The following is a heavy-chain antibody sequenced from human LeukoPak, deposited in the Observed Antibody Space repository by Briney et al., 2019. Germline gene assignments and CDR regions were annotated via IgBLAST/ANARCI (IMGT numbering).Heavy chain of an antibody. CDR3: ARDGRQWVPLNWFDP. J-gene: IGHJ5*02. CDR2: ISAYNGST. D-gene: IGHD6-19*01. Sequence: GASVKVSCKASGYTFNTYGINWVRQAPGQGLEWMGWISAYNGSTNYAQNFQGRITLTTDTSTSTAYMELTSLRFDDTAVYYCARDGRQWVPLNWFDPWGQGTLVIVSS. V-gene: IGHV1-18*04. CDR1: GYTFNTYG.